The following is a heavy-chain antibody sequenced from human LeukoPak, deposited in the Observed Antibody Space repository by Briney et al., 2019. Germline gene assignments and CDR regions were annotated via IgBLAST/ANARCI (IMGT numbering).Heavy chain of an antibody. CDR2: IYSGGST. CDR3: ARVFSGWPRY. CDR1: GFTVSTNY. Sequence: GGSLRLSSAASGFTVSTNYMSWVRQAPGKGLEWVSVIYSGGSTYYADSVKGRFTISRDNAKNTLYLQMNSLRAEDTAVYYCARVFSGWPRYWGQGTLVTVSS. V-gene: IGHV3-53*01. J-gene: IGHJ4*02. D-gene: IGHD6-19*01.